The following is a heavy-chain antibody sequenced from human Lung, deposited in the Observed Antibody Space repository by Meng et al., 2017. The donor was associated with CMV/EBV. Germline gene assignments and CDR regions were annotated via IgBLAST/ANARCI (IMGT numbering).Heavy chain of an antibody. CDR2: VSDSGSA. J-gene: IGHJ4*02. Sequence: SETLSLXCTISRASISSFYWSWIRQPPGKGLQWIGYVSDSGSAKYNPSLESRGTISRDRSRNQFYLNLNSVTAADTAMYFCARGTGTTQHYFDYWGQGMWVTVSS. CDR3: ARGTGTTQHYFDY. CDR1: RASISSFY. D-gene: IGHD1-1*01. V-gene: IGHV4-59*01.